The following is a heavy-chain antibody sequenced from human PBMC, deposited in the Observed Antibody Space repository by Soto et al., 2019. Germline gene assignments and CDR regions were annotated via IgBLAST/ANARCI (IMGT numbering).Heavy chain of an antibody. Sequence: QVQLQESGPGLVKPSQTLSLTCSVSGASISGSDYYWGWIRQLPGKGLEWIGFIFYSGSAYYTPSLKRRVSISVDTSNNQFSLKLTSLTVADTAMYYCVRSSYYGSGSDFHYWGQGTQVTVSS. CDR3: VRSSYYGSGSDFHY. D-gene: IGHD3-10*01. J-gene: IGHJ4*02. CDR1: GASISGSDYY. CDR2: IFYSGSA. V-gene: IGHV4-31*03.